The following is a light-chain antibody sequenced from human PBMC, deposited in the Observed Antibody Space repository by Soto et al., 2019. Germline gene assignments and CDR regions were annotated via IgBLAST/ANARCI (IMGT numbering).Light chain of an antibody. J-gene: IGKJ2*01. CDR3: QQTYVSPRA. CDR1: QSISTF. V-gene: IGKV1-39*01. Sequence: DIQMTQSPSSLSASVGDRVTITCRASQSISTFLNWYQQKPGNAPNLLIYDASNLQSGVPSRFSGSGSGTDFTLTINSLQPEDFATYYCQQTYVSPRAFGQGTTLEIK. CDR2: DAS.